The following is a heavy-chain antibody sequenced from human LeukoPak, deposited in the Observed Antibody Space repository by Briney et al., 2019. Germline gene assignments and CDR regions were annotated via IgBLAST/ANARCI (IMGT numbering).Heavy chain of an antibody. Sequence: PGGSLRLSCAASGFTFSSYSMSWVRQTPEKGLEWVSAITGDGGGTNHADSVKGRFTIFRDNSKNTLYLQMNSLRAEDTAVYYCAKETSFGNFVTIDCWGQGALVTVSS. CDR2: ITGDGGGT. CDR1: GFTFSSYS. J-gene: IGHJ4*02. D-gene: IGHD3-16*01. CDR3: AKETSFGNFVTIDC. V-gene: IGHV3-23*01.